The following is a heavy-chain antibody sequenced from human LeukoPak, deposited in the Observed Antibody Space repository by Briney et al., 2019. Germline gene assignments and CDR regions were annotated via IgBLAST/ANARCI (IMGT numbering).Heavy chain of an antibody. CDR3: ARVAPRADFWSGPGYYYYMDV. V-gene: IGHV1-18*01. D-gene: IGHD3-3*01. CDR1: SYTFTSYG. J-gene: IGHJ6*03. Sequence: ASVKVSCKASSYTFTSYGISWVRQAPGQGLEWMGWISAYNGNTNYAQKLQGRVTMTTDTSTSTAYMELRSLRSDDTAVYYCARVAPRADFWSGPGYYYYMDVWGKGTTVTVSS. CDR2: ISAYNGNT.